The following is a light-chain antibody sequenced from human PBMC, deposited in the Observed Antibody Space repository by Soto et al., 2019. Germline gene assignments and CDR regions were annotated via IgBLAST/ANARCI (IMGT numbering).Light chain of an antibody. CDR3: QQYGSSPRT. CDR2: NAS. Sequence: AQTQRSLALCAGEGASPPWTPSQSVGSNFLAWYQQKPGQAPRLLIYNASNRATGIPDRFSGSGSGTDFTLSISRLEPEAFAVYYCQQYGSSPRTFGQGTKVDIK. CDR1: QSVGSNF. J-gene: IGKJ1*01. V-gene: IGKV3-20*01.